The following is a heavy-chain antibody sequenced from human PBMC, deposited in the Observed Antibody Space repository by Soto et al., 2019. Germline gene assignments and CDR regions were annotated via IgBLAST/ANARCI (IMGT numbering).Heavy chain of an antibody. CDR1: GGSFSGYY. Sequence: QVQLQQWGAGLLKPSETLSLTCAVYGGSFSGYYWSWIRQPPGKGLEWIGEINHSGSTNYNPSLKSRVTISVDTSTNQFSLKLSAVTAADTAVYYCARAVDTAMVRGGYFDYWGQGTLVTVSS. CDR2: INHSGST. D-gene: IGHD5-18*01. V-gene: IGHV4-34*01. CDR3: ARAVDTAMVRGGYFDY. J-gene: IGHJ4*02.